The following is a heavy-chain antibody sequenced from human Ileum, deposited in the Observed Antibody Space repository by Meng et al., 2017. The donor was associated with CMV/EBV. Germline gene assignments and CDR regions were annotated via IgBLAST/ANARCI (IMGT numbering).Heavy chain of an antibody. CDR3: VKMDSAMVPSDY. V-gene: IGHV3-23*01. D-gene: IGHD5-18*01. CDR2: INYNGAST. Sequence: WAAYGFTFSGFAMTWVHQAPGKGLEWVSAINYNGASTYYTDSVKGRFTISRDNSRNTVSLQMNSLRAEGTAVYFCVKMDSAMVPSDYWGQGTLVTVSS. J-gene: IGHJ4*02. CDR1: GFTFSGFA.